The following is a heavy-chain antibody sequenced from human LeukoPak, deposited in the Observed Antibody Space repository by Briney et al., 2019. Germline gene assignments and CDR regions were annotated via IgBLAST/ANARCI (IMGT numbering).Heavy chain of an antibody. CDR1: GFAFSTYW. J-gene: IGHJ4*02. D-gene: IGHD6-13*01. Sequence: GGSLRLSCTASGFAFSTYWMNWVRQAPGKGLVWVSRVNNDGSDTSYAGSVKGRFTISRDNTKNTLYLQMNSLRAEDTAVYYCVRDLNDVQQNYRSSWYPADYWGQGTLVTVSS. V-gene: IGHV3-74*01. CDR3: VRDLNDVQQNYRSSWYPADY. CDR2: VNNDGSDT.